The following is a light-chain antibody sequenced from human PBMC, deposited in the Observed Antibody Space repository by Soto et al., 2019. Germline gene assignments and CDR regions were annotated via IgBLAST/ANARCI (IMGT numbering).Light chain of an antibody. CDR1: SSNIGAGYD. CDR2: GNS. Sequence: SVLTQPPSVSGAPGQRVTISCTGSSSNIGAGYDVHWYQQLPGTAPKLLIYGNSNRPSGVPDRFSGSKSGTSASLAITGVQAEDEADYYCQSYDSSLSGNVVFGGGTKATVL. J-gene: IGLJ2*01. V-gene: IGLV1-40*01. CDR3: QSYDSSLSGNVV.